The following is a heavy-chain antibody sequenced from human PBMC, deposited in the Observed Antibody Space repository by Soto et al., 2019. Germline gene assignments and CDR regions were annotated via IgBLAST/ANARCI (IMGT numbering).Heavy chain of an antibody. Sequence: PGGSLRLSCAASGFTFSSYAMSWVRQAPGKGLEWVSAISGSGGSTYYADSVKGRFTISRDNSKNTLYLQMNSLRAEDTAVYYCATHPPGGYDYYTAFDIWGQGTMVTVSS. V-gene: IGHV3-23*01. D-gene: IGHD5-12*01. CDR1: GFTFSSYA. CDR3: ATHPPGGYDYYTAFDI. CDR2: ISGSGGST. J-gene: IGHJ3*02.